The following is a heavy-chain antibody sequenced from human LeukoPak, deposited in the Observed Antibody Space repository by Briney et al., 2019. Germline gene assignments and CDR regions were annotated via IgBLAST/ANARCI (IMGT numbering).Heavy chain of an antibody. V-gene: IGHV3-64*04. J-gene: IGHJ4*02. Sequence: GGSPRLSCSASGFTFSSYAMHWVRQAPGKGLEYVSGISYNGGSTYYADSVKGRFTISRDSSKNTLYLQMNSLRAEDTAVYYCAREYCTNGVCYLGSWGQGTLVTVSS. CDR3: AREYCTNGVCYLGS. CDR2: ISYNGGST. CDR1: GFTFSSYA. D-gene: IGHD2-8*01.